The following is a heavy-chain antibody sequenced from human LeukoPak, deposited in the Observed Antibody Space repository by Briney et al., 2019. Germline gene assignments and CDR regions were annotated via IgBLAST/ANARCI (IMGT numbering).Heavy chain of an antibody. CDR1: GLTLSSYW. D-gene: IGHD1-14*01. CDR3: ARGNSGTGNFDC. V-gene: IGHV3-74*01. Sequence: AGGSLRLSCVAFGLTLSSYWMHWVGKAPGKGLEWVSRIESNSSPVNYSESVRVRFTISRDNAKNTLYLQMNSLRAEDTALYYCARGNSGTGNFDCWGQGPLVTVSS. CDR2: IESNSSPV. J-gene: IGHJ4*02.